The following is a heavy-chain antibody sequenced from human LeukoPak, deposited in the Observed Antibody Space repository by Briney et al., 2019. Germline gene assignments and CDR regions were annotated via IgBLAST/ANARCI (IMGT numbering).Heavy chain of an antibody. J-gene: IGHJ6*02. CDR3: ARDQLVRVYDYYYYYGMDV. CDR1: GGSISSGGYY. Sequence: SQTLSLTCTVSGGSISSGGYYWSWICQHPGKGLEWIGYIYYSGSHPHITSRESRVTLSVDTSKTHFSMKLSSVTAADTAVYYCARDQLVRVYDYYYYYGMDVWGQGTTVTVSS. V-gene: IGHV4-31*03. CDR2: IYYSGSH. D-gene: IGHD3-10*01.